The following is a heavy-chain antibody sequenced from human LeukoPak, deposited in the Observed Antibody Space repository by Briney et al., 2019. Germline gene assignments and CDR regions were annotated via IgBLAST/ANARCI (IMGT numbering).Heavy chain of an antibody. V-gene: IGHV3-15*01. D-gene: IGHD3-3*01. CDR3: TTSITIFGVVHDVFDI. CDR1: GFTFSNAW. CDR2: IKSKADGGTT. J-gene: IGHJ3*02. Sequence: GGSLRLSCAASGFTFSNAWMSWVRQAPGKGLEWVGRIKSKADGGTTDYATPVNGRFTISRDDSKNTVYLQMNSLKTEDTAVYHCTTSITIFGVVHDVFDIWGQGTTVTVSS.